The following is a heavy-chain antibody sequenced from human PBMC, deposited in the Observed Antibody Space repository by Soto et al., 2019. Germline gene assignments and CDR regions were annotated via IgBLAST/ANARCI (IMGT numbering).Heavy chain of an antibody. D-gene: IGHD7-27*01. V-gene: IGHV4-59*01. CDR2: IYYSGST. CDR1: GGSISSYY. J-gene: IGHJ4*02. Sequence: SETLSLTCTVSGGSISSYYWSWIRQPPGKGLEWIGYIYYSGSTNYNPSLKSRVTISVDTSKNQFSLKLSSVTAADTAVYYCASSRRATWGPHYFDYWGQGTLVTVSS. CDR3: ASSRRATWGPHYFDY.